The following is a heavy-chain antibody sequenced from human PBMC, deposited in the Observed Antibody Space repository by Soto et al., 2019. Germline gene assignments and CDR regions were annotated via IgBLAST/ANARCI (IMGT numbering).Heavy chain of an antibody. CDR2: IRRKANSYTT. J-gene: IGHJ6*02. CDR3: AMLGGWSGGSNDMDV. Sequence: EVQLVESGGGLVQPGGSLRLSCAASGLIFSDYHMNWVRQAPRKGLEWVGRIRRKANSYTTEYAASVKGRFTISRDDSKNSLYLQMNSLKTEDTAVYYCAMLGGWSGGSNDMDVWGQGTTVTFPS. CDR1: GLIFSDYH. V-gene: IGHV3-72*01. D-gene: IGHD6-19*01.